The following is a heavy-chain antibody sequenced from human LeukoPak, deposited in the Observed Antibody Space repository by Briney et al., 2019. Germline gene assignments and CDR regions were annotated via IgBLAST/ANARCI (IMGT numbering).Heavy chain of an antibody. J-gene: IGHJ4*02. Sequence: PGRSLRLSCAASGFTFSSYVMHWVRQAPGKGLEWVAVISYDGSSKYYADSVKGRFTISRDNSKNTLYLQMNSLRAEDTAVYYCARAATTVTTKTLPDDYWGQGTLVTVSS. CDR2: ISYDGSSK. D-gene: IGHD4-17*01. V-gene: IGHV3-30-3*01. CDR1: GFTFSSYV. CDR3: ARAATTVTTKTLPDDY.